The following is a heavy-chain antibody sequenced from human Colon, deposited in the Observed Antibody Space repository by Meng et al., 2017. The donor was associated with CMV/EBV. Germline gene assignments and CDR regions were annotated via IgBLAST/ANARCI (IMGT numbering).Heavy chain of an antibody. CDR1: GFTFSSYW. CDR2: INSDGSST. Sequence: GESLKISCAASGFTFSSYWMHWVRQAPGKGLVWVSRINSDGSSTNYADSVKGRFTISRDNAKNTLYLQMNSLRAEDTAVHYCARDCSSTSCYRTGFDPWGQGTLVTVSS. V-gene: IGHV3-74*01. D-gene: IGHD2-2*01. CDR3: ARDCSSTSCYRTGFDP. J-gene: IGHJ5*02.